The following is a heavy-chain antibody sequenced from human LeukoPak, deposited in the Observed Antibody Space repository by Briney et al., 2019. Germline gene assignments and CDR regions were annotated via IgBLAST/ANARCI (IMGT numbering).Heavy chain of an antibody. D-gene: IGHD3-10*01. CDR2: INAGNGNT. CDR3: ARDRSYGSGYYYKNDAFDI. Sequence: ASVKVSCKASGYTFTSYAMHWVRQAPGQRLEWMGWINAGNGNTKYSQKFQGRVTITRDTSASTAYMELSSLRSEDTAVYYCARDRSYGSGYYYKNDAFDIWGQGTMVTVSS. V-gene: IGHV1-3*01. J-gene: IGHJ3*02. CDR1: GYTFTSYA.